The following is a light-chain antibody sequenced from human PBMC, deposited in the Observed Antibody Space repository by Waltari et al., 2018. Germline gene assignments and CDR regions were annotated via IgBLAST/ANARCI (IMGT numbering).Light chain of an antibody. Sequence: EIVLTQSPGPLSLSPGDRATLSCRASQSIRSNYLAWYQQRPGQAPRLLIYGAFNRATGIPDRFSGSGSGTDFTLTINRLEPEDFAVYYCQLYVTSPVTFGGGTKVEI. J-gene: IGKJ4*01. CDR3: QLYVTSPVT. V-gene: IGKV3-20*01. CDR1: QSIRSNY. CDR2: GAF.